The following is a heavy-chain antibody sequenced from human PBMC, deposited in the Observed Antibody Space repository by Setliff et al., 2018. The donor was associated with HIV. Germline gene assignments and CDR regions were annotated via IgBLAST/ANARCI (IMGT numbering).Heavy chain of an antibody. D-gene: IGHD2-8*02. V-gene: IGHV4-59*08. Sequence: SETLSLTCTVSGASISSYYWSWIRQSPGKRLEWIGYIHYSGSTNYNPSVESRVTMSLDTSRDQFSLNLRSVTAADTAVYFCARLIHTGLLYFDFWGLGTLVTVSS. CDR2: IHYSGST. CDR1: GASISSYY. CDR3: ARLIHTGLLYFDF. J-gene: IGHJ4*02.